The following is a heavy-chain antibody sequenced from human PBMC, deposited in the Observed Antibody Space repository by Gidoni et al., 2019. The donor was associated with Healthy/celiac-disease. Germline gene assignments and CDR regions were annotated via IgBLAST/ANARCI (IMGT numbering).Heavy chain of an antibody. CDR1: GGSISSGGYY. J-gene: IGHJ5*02. Sequence: QVQLQESGPGLVKPSQTLSLTCTVSGGSISSGGYYWSWFRQHPGKGLEWIGYIYYIGSTHYNPSLKSRVTISVDTSKNQFSLKLSSVTAADTAVYYCARAPSRSVVVNAVDWFDPWGQGTLVTVSS. CDR3: ARAPSRSVVVNAVDWFDP. D-gene: IGHD2-15*01. V-gene: IGHV4-31*03. CDR2: IYYIGST.